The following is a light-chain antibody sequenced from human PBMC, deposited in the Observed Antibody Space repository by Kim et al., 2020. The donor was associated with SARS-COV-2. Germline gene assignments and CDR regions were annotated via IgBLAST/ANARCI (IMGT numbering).Light chain of an antibody. Sequence: EIVLTQSPATLSLSPGERVTLSCGASQTISSGYLAWYQQKPGLAPRLLIYDASSRATGIPDRFSGSGSGTDFTLTISRLEPEDFAVYYCQQYGRSPTFGQGSKLEI. CDR1: QTISSGY. J-gene: IGKJ2*01. V-gene: IGKV3D-20*01. CDR2: DAS. CDR3: QQYGRSPT.